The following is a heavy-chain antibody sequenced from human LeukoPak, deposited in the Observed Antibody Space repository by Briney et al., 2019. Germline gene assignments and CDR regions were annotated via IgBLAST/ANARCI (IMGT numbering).Heavy chain of an antibody. CDR2: IYYSGNT. CDR3: ARRSNYGYYFDY. CDR1: GGSISSSNYY. D-gene: IGHD3-10*01. Sequence: PSETLSLTCSVSGGSISSSNYYWGWIRQPPGKGLEGIGSIYYSGNTHYSPSLKSRVIISVDTSKKQFSLKLSSVTAADTAVYYCARRSNYGYYFDYWGPGALVTVSS. J-gene: IGHJ4*02. V-gene: IGHV4-39*01.